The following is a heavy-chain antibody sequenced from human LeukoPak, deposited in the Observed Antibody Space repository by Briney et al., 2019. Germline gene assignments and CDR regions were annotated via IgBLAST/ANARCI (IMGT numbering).Heavy chain of an antibody. CDR1: GFTFDDYG. CDR2: INWNGGNT. J-gene: IGHJ4*02. Sequence: GGSLRLSCAASGFTFDDYGMSWVRQAPGKGLDWVSGINWNGGNTRYADSVKGRFTISRDNAKNSLFLQMDSLRAEDTAFYYCARDTYCSDGSCYSDSWGQGTLVTVSS. D-gene: IGHD2-15*01. CDR3: ARDTYCSDGSCYSDS. V-gene: IGHV3-20*04.